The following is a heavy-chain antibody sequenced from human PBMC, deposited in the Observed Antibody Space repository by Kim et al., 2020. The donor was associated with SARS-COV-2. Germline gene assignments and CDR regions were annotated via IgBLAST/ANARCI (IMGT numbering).Heavy chain of an antibody. J-gene: IGHJ4*02. CDR1: GYTFTSYG. D-gene: IGHD2-15*01. Sequence: ASVKVSCKASGYTFTSYGISWVRQAPGQGLEWMGWISAYNGNTNYAQKLQGRVTMTTDTSTSTAYMELRSLRSDDTAVYYCARVPSYSVVVAAPTKYWGQGTLVTVSS. CDR3: ARVPSYSVVVAAPTKY. CDR2: ISAYNGNT. V-gene: IGHV1-18*01.